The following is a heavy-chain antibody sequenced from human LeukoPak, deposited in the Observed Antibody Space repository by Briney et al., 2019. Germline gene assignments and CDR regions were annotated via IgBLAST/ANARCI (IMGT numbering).Heavy chain of an antibody. J-gene: IGHJ4*02. D-gene: IGHD3-22*01. V-gene: IGHV4-39*01. CDR2: IYYSGST. Sequence: SETLSLTCTVSGGSTSSSSYYWGWIRQPPGKGLEWIGSIYYSGSTYYNPSLKSRVTILVDTSKNQFSLKLSSATAADTAVYYCARGVPSYYYDSSGYSFDYWGQGTLVTVSS. CDR3: ARGVPSYYYDSSGYSFDY. CDR1: GGSTSSSSYY.